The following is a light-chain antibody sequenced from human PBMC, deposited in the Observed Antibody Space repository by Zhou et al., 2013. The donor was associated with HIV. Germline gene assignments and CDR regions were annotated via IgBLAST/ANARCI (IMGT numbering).Light chain of an antibody. CDR3: QQYGTSPMCS. J-gene: IGKJ2*04. CDR1: QRVSSSY. V-gene: IGKV3-20*01. Sequence: EIVLTQSPDTLTLSPGERATLSCRASQRVSSSYLGWYQQKPGQAPRLIIFAASSRAAGIPDRFSGSGSGTDFTLMISRLEPEDFAVYYCQQYGTSPMCSFGQGTKLEIK. CDR2: AAS.